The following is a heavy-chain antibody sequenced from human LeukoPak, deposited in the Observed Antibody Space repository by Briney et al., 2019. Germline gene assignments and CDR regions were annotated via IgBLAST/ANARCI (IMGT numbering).Heavy chain of an antibody. Sequence: PGGSLRLSCAAPGFTFSSYAMHWVRQAPGKGLEWVAVISYDGSNKYYADSVKGRFTISRDNSKNTLYLQMNSLRAEDTAVYYCAREGKYDFWSGYYTSRLYYYYGMDVWGQGTTVTVSS. D-gene: IGHD3-3*01. CDR3: AREGKYDFWSGYYTSRLYYYYGMDV. CDR1: GFTFSSYA. V-gene: IGHV3-30*04. J-gene: IGHJ6*02. CDR2: ISYDGSNK.